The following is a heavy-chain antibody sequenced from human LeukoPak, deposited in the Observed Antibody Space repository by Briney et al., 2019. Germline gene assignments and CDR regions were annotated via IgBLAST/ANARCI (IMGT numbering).Heavy chain of an antibody. Sequence: SVKVSCKASGGTFSSYAISWVRQAPGQGLEWMGGIIPIFGTANYARKFQGRVTITTDESTSTAYMEPSSLRSEDTAVYYCARDRGNFWSAHFDYWGQGTLVTVSS. CDR3: ARDRGNFWSAHFDY. V-gene: IGHV1-69*05. D-gene: IGHD3-3*01. CDR1: GGTFSSYA. J-gene: IGHJ4*02. CDR2: IIPIFGTA.